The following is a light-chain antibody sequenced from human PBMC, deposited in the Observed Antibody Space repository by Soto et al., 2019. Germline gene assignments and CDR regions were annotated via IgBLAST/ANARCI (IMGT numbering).Light chain of an antibody. V-gene: IGKV3-20*01. CDR1: QSVSSSY. CDR2: VAS. Sequence: EIVLTQSPGTLSLSPGERATLSCRASQSVSSSYLSWYQQKPGQAPRLLIYVASSSATGIPDRFSGSGSGTDFALTISRLEPEDFAVYYCQQYGSSPLTFGPGTKWDIK. CDR3: QQYGSSPLT. J-gene: IGKJ3*01.